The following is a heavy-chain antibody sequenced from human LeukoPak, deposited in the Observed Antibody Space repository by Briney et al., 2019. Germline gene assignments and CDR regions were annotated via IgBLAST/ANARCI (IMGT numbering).Heavy chain of an antibody. CDR2: VDPEDGET. CDR3: ATKSSGYGLDAFDI. V-gene: IGHV1-69-2*01. J-gene: IGHJ3*02. CDR1: GYTVTDYY. Sequence: ASVKITCKVSGYTVTDYYMHWVQQAPGKGLEWMGLVDPEDGETIYAEKFQGRVTITADTSTDTAYMELSSLRSEDTAVYYCATKSSGYGLDAFDIWGQGTMVTVSS. D-gene: IGHD5-12*01.